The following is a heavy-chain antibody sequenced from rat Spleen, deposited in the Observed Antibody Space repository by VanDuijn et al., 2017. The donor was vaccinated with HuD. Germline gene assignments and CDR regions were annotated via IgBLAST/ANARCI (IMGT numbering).Heavy chain of an antibody. D-gene: IGHD1-11*01. CDR2: IWGDGST. V-gene: IGHV2-32*01. J-gene: IGHJ2*01. Sequence: QVQLKESGPGLVKPSETLSLTCTVSGFSFTSSHVSWVRQPPGKGLEWMGVIWGDGSTAYNSYLRSRRSISRDTSKTQVFLKMNNLQTEDTAMYFCARDGGYSEGYYFDYWGQGVMVTVSS. CDR3: ARDGGYSEGYYFDY. CDR1: GFSFTSSH.